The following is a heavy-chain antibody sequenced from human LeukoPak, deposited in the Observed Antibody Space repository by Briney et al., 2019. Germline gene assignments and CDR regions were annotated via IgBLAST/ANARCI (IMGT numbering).Heavy chain of an antibody. Sequence: GASVKVSCKASGYTFTSYGISWVRQAPGQGLEWMXXXXAYNGNTNYAQKLXXRVTMTTDTSTSTAYMELRSLRSDDTAVYYCARGGYDSSGYHSHDAFDIWGQGTMVTVSS. J-gene: IGHJ3*02. D-gene: IGHD3-22*01. CDR1: GYTFTSYG. CDR2: XXAYNGNT. CDR3: ARGGYDSSGYHSHDAFDI. V-gene: IGHV1-18*01.